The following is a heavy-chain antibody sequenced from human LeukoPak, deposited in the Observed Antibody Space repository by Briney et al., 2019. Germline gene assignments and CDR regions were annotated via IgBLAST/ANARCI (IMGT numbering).Heavy chain of an antibody. Sequence: GGSLRLSCEASGFSFSSHSMNWVRQAPGERPEWVSSISRSSTYIYYADSVKGRFTISRDDAKNSLFLQMNSLRAEDTAVYYCARVWSDCYLTNCYISEYWGQGTLVTVSS. CDR1: GFSFSSHS. D-gene: IGHD3-3*01. CDR2: ISRSSTYI. V-gene: IGHV3-21*01. CDR3: ARVWSDCYLTNCYISEY. J-gene: IGHJ4*02.